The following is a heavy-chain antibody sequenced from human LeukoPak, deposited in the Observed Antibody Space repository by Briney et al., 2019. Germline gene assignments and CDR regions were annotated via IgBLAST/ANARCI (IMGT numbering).Heavy chain of an antibody. Sequence: SETLSLTCTVSGGSISSYYWSWIRQSPVKGLEWIGYIYYSGSTNYNPSLKSRVTISVDTSKNQFSLKLGSVTAADTAVYYCARHEGSGWYYFDYWGRGTLVTVSS. D-gene: IGHD6-19*01. CDR2: IYYSGST. CDR3: ARHEGSGWYYFDY. V-gene: IGHV4-59*08. J-gene: IGHJ4*02. CDR1: GGSISSYY.